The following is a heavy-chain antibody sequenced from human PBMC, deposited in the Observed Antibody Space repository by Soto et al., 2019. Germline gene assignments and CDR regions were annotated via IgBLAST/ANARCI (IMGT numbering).Heavy chain of an antibody. J-gene: IGHJ4*02. CDR3: ATRGIVGPIY. CDR2: VYHNGNT. D-gene: IGHD1-26*01. CDR1: DGSINNGDW. V-gene: IGHV4-4*02. Sequence: QVQLQESGTGLVEPSGTLSLTCNVYDGSINNGDWCSWVRQPPGKGLEWIGEVYHNGNTNYNATRKCRVTVSVDKSRNQFSLRRTSVAPADTAVYYCATRGIVGPIYWGQGTLVTVSS.